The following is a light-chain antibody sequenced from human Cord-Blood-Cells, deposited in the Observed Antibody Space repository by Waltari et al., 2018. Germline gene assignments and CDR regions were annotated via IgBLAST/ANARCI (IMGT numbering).Light chain of an antibody. J-gene: IGLJ2*01. CDR2: EGS. CDR3: CSYAGSSTVV. CDR1: SSDDGCYNL. Sequence: QSALTQPASVSGSPGQSIAISCTGTSSDDGCYNLVSWYLQHPGKAPKLMIYEGSKRPSVVSNRFSGSKSGNTASLTISGLQAEDEADYYCCSYAGSSTVVFGGGTKLTVL. V-gene: IGLV2-23*01.